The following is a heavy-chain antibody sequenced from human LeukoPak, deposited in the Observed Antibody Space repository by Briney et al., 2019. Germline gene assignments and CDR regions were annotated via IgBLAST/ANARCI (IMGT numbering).Heavy chain of an antibody. CDR1: GFNFNSYA. CDR3: ARTYYYDHRGLLPYEFDY. J-gene: IGHJ4*02. Sequence: AGGSLRLSCAASGFNFNSYAIHWVHQTPGKGLEWVAEITKDGSDNKFADSVKGRLTVSRDNSKKTVYLRINSLRPEDTAVYYCARTYYYDHRGLLPYEFDYWGQGTLVIVSS. V-gene: IGHV3-30*04. D-gene: IGHD3-22*01. CDR2: ITKDGSDN.